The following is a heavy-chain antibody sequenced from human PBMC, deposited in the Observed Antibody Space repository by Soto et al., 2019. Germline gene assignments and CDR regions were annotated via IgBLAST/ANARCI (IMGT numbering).Heavy chain of an antibody. CDR2: IYYSGST. V-gene: IGHV4-59*01. Sequence: TSETLSLTCTVSGGSISSYYWSWIRQPPGKGLEWIGYIYYSGSTNYNPSLKSRVTISVDTSKNQFSLKLSSVTAADTAVYYCARGSVPAALIDYWGQGTLVTVSS. D-gene: IGHD2-2*01. CDR3: ARGSVPAALIDY. J-gene: IGHJ4*02. CDR1: GGSISSYY.